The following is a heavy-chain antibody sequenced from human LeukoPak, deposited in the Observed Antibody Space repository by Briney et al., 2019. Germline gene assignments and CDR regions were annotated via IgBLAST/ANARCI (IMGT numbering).Heavy chain of an antibody. CDR3: TRSVYYDSSGHYYRYCDY. CDR2: IYYIGST. Sequence: SETLSLTCTVSDGSVTNSNYYWGWIRQPPGKGLEWIGSIYYIGSTYYNPSLKSRVTISVDTSKNQFSLRLSSVTAADTAVYYCTRSVYYDSSGHYYRYCDYWGQGTLVTVSS. D-gene: IGHD3-22*01. CDR1: DGSVTNSNYY. J-gene: IGHJ4*02. V-gene: IGHV4-39*01.